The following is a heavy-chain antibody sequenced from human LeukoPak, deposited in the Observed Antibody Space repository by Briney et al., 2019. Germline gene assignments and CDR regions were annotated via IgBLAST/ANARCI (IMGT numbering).Heavy chain of an antibody. CDR1: GFTFSNYW. D-gene: IGHD3-3*01. J-gene: IGHJ4*02. CDR2: IKYDGSAT. V-gene: IGHV3-74*01. CDR3: VSGSLQSGYNFDY. Sequence: GGSLRLSCAASGFTFSNYWMHWIRHVPGKGLVWVSHIKYDGSATNYADSVKGRFTISRDNAKNTLYLQMNSLRAEDTAVYYCVSGSLQSGYNFDYWGQGALVTVSS.